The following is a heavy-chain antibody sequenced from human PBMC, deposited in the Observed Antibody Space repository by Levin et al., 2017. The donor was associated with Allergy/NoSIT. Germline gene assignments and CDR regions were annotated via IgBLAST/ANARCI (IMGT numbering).Heavy chain of an antibody. Sequence: QTGGSLRLSCGTSGFTFNRNGMHWVRQAPGKGLEWVASISYDGSTKYYGDSVKGRLTISRDNRRNTLYLQMNSLRAEDTAVYYCAKESPRVRDFDNWGQGTLVIVSS. V-gene: IGHV3-30*18. CDR1: GFTFNRNG. D-gene: IGHD3-10*01. CDR3: AKESPRVRDFDN. J-gene: IGHJ4*02. CDR2: ISYDGSTK.